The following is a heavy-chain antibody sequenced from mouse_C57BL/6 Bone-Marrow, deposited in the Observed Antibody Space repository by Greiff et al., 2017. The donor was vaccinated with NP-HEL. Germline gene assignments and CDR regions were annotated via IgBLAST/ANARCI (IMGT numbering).Heavy chain of an antibody. CDR1: YFAFMASA. CDR3: AGSLPYYDYDGDYYAMDY. V-gene: IGHV1-49*01. Sequence: LQQSGAELVRPGSSVKLSCKDSYFAFMASAMHWVKQRPGHGLEWIGSFTMYSDATEYSENFKGKATLTANTSSSTAYMELSSLTSEDSAVYYCAGSLPYYDYDGDYYAMDYWGQGTSVTVSS. J-gene: IGHJ4*01. D-gene: IGHD2-4*01. CDR2: FTMYSDAT.